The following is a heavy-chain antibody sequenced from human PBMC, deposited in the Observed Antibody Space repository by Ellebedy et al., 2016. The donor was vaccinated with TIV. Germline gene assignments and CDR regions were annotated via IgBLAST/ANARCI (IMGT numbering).Heavy chain of an antibody. CDR2: ISYDGSNK. CDR1: GFTFSNYG. V-gene: IGHV3-30*18. J-gene: IGHJ6*02. CDR3: AKDLAEYYYYGMDV. Sequence: GGPLRLSCAASGFTFSNYGMHWVRQAPGKGLEWVAIISYDGSNKYYADSVKGRFTISRDNSKNTLYLQMNSLRAEDTAMYYCAKDLAEYYYYGMDVWGQGTTVTVSS. D-gene: IGHD6-19*01.